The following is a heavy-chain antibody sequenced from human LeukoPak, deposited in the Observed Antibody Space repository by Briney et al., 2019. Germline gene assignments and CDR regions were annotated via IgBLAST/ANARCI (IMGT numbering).Heavy chain of an antibody. J-gene: IGHJ3*02. CDR3: ARAGRWEGRPHAFDI. D-gene: IGHD1-26*01. CDR1: GDAVYY. CDR2: IYNNEST. Sequence: SETLSLTCTVSGDAVYYWNWIRQPAGKGLEWIGRIYNNESTWSNPSLKSRVTISVDTSKSQFSLKLSSVTAADTALYYCARAGRWEGRPHAFDIWGQGTMVTVSS. V-gene: IGHV4-4*07.